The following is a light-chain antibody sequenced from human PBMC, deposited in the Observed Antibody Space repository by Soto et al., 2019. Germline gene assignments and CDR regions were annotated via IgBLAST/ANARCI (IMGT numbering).Light chain of an antibody. V-gene: IGKV2-28*01. J-gene: IGKJ2*01. CDR3: MQALQTHT. CDR2: LGS. CDR1: QSLLHSNGYNY. Sequence: DIVMTQSPLSLPVTPGEPASISCRSSQSLLHSNGYNYLDWYLQKPGQSPQLLIYLGSNRASGVPDRFSGSGSGTDFTLKISRVEAEDVGVYHCMQALQTHTFGQGTKLEIK.